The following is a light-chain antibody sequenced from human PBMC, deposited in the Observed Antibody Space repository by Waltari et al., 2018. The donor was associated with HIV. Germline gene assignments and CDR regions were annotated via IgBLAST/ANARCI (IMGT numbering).Light chain of an antibody. Sequence: QSVLTQPPSASGPPGQRVHIPCPGRISNIRSNTVNWYQQLPGTAPKLLIYTTNQRPSGVPDRFSGSKSGASASLAISGLQSDDEADYYCATWDDSLNGPVFGGGTKLTVL. CDR2: TTN. J-gene: IGLJ3*02. V-gene: IGLV1-44*01. CDR3: ATWDDSLNGPV. CDR1: ISNIRSNT.